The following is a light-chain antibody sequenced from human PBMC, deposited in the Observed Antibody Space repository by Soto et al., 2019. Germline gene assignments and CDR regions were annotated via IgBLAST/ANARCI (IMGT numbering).Light chain of an antibody. CDR3: AAWDNSLIGVA. J-gene: IGLJ2*01. CDR2: GNT. V-gene: IGLV1-40*01. Sequence: QSVLTQPPSVSGALGQRVTISCTGITSNIGAGYDVHWYQLLPGRAPKLLIYGNTNRPSGVPDRFSGSKSGTSASLAISGLQSDDEADYYCAAWDNSLIGVAFGGGTKLTVL. CDR1: TSNIGAGYD.